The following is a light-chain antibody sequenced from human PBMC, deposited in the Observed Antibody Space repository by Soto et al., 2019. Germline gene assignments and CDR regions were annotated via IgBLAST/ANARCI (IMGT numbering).Light chain of an antibody. CDR3: NSYTNSSDVV. CDR2: EVT. CDR1: RDDIGAYDY. V-gene: IGLV2-14*01. J-gene: IGLJ2*01. Sequence: QSVLTQPASVSGSPGQSITISCAGTRDDIGAYDYVSWYQQHPGNAPKLLVYEVTNRPSGVSDRFSGSKSGNTASLTISGLQAEDEADYYCNSYTNSSDVVFGAGTKVTVL.